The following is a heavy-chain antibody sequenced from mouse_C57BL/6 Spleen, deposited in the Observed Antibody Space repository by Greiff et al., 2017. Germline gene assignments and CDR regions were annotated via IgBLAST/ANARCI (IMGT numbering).Heavy chain of an antibody. J-gene: IGHJ4*01. CDR1: GYTFTSYW. CDR2: IDPNSGGT. Sequence: VQLQQSGAELVKPGASVKLSCTASGYTFTSYWMHWVQQSPGRGLEWIGRIDPNSGGTTYNEKYKSKATLTVDKPSSTANLQLRILTSEDTAVYEGAKWGYYYKGSTYFAMDGWGQGTSVTVSS. CDR3: AKWGYYYKGSTYFAMDG. V-gene: IGHV1-72*01. D-gene: IGHD1-1*01.